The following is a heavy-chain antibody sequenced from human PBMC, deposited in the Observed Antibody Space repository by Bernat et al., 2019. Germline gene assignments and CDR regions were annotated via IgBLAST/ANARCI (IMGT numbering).Heavy chain of an antibody. D-gene: IGHD1-26*01. CDR2: INPNSGGT. CDR1: GYTFTGYY. V-gene: IGHV1-2*04. Sequence: QVQLVQSGAEVKKPGASVKVSCKASGYTFTGYYMHWVRQAPGQGLEWMGWINPNSGGTNYAQKFQGSVTMTRDTSISTAYMELSRLRSDDTAVYYCARGVFRVMGGSYYPEYFQHWGQGTLVTVSS. CDR3: ARGVFRVMGGSYYPEYFQH. J-gene: IGHJ1*01.